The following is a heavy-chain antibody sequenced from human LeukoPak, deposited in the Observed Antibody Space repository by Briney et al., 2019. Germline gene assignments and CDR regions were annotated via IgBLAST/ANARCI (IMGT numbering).Heavy chain of an antibody. CDR1: GFTFDDYA. D-gene: IGHD3-22*01. J-gene: IGHJ4*02. CDR2: ISWNSGSI. V-gene: IGHV3-9*01. Sequence: GGSLRLSCAASGFTFDDYAMHWVRQAPGKGLEGVSGISWNSGSIGYADSVKGRFTISRDNAKNSLYLQMNSLRAEDTAVYYCARDIYYYDSSGYYFPGGSDYWGQGTLVTVSS. CDR3: ARDIYYYDSSGYYFPGGSDY.